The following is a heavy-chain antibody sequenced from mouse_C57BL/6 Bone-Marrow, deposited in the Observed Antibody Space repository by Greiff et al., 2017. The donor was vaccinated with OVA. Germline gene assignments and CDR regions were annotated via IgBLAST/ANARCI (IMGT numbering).Heavy chain of an antibody. V-gene: IGHV5-6*02. CDR1: GFTFSSYG. CDR2: ISSGGSYT. Sequence: EVKLVESGGDLVKPGGSLKLSCAASGFTFSSYGMSWVRQTPDKRLEWVATISSGGSYTYYPDSVKGRFTISRDNAKYTLYLQMSSLESEDTAMYYCARRGAWVAYWGQGTLVTVSA. J-gene: IGHJ3*01. CDR3: ARRGAWVAY.